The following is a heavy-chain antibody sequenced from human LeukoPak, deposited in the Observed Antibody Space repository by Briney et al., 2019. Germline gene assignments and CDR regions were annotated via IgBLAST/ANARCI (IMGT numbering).Heavy chain of an antibody. V-gene: IGHV5-51*01. J-gene: IGHJ5*02. CDR3: ARLLVRGVKNWLDP. Sequence: GESLKISCKASGYRFTSYCIGWVRQMPGKGREWMGIIYPGDSDTRYSPSFQGQVTISADKSISTAYLQWSSLKASDPAMYYCARLLVRGVKNWLDPWGQGTLVTVSS. D-gene: IGHD3-10*01. CDR1: GYRFTSYC. CDR2: IYPGDSDT.